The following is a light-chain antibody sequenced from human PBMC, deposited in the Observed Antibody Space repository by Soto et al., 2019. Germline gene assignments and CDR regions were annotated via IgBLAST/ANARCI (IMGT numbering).Light chain of an antibody. V-gene: IGLV2-8*01. CDR2: GVT. CDR3: YSYAGRNIWV. CDR1: GSDIGGYNF. Sequence: QSVLTQPPSASGSPGQSVTISCTGSGSDIGGYNFVSWYQQHPVKAPKLMIYGVTERPSGVPDRFYGSKSGNTASLTVSGLQADDEADYYCYSYAGRNIWVFGGGTKLTVL. J-gene: IGLJ3*02.